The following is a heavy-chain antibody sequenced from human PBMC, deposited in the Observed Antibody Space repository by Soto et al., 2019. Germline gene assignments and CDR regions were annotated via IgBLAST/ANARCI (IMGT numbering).Heavy chain of an antibody. CDR2: ISGSGDTT. V-gene: IGHV3-23*01. CDR1: GFTFSDCA. CDR3: AKRTRDGYNSPFDY. J-gene: IGHJ4*02. Sequence: PGGSLRLSCAASGFTFSDCAMNWVRQAPGKGLECVSSISGSGDTTYYTDSVKGRFTIFRDNFKNTLYLQMNSLRAEDTAIYYCAKRTRDGYNSPFDYWGQGTQVTVSS. D-gene: IGHD5-12*01.